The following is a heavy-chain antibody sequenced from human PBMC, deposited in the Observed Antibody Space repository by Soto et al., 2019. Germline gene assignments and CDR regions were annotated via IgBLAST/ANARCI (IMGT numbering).Heavy chain of an antibody. V-gene: IGHV3-30*18. CDR1: GFTFSSYG. CDR3: AKVAAPYDSSDTFDY. D-gene: IGHD3-22*01. CDR2: ISYDGSNK. J-gene: IGHJ4*02. Sequence: GGSLRLSCAASGFTFSSYGMHWVRPAPGKGLEWVAVISYDGSNKYYADSVKGRFTISRDNSKNTLYLQMNSLRAEDTAVYYCAKVAAPYDSSDTFDYWGQGTLVTVSS.